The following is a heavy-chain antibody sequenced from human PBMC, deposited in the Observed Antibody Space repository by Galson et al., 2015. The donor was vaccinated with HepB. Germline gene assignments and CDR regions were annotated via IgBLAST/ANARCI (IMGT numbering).Heavy chain of an antibody. Sequence: SLRLSCAASGLTFSDYYMSWIRQAPGKGLEWVSSIRSSGDSTFYADSVKGRFSISRDNAKNSLYLQMNRLRTEDTALYYCARGAYGLGVWGQGTTVTVSS. CDR3: ARGAYGLGV. J-gene: IGHJ6*02. V-gene: IGHV3-11*01. CDR2: IRSSGDST. CDR1: GLTFSDYY.